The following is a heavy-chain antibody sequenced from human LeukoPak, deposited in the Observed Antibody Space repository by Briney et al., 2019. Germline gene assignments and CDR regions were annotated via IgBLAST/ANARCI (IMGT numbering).Heavy chain of an antibody. D-gene: IGHD3-9*01. J-gene: IGHJ4*02. CDR2: INAGNGNT. CDR3: ARGEYFDWLVEPPSDY. CDR1: GYTFTSYA. Sequence: ASVKVSCKASGYTFTSYAMHCVRQAPGQRLEWMGWINAGNGNTKYSQKFQGRVTITRDTSASTAYMELSSLRSEDTAVYYCARGEYFDWLVEPPSDYWGQGTLVTVSS. V-gene: IGHV1-3*01.